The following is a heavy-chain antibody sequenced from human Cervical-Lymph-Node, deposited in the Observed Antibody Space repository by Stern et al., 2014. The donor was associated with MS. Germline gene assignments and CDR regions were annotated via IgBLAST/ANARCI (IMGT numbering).Heavy chain of an antibody. CDR2: LNPNSDDP. CDR1: GYDFTGFF. D-gene: IGHD2/OR15-2a*01. Sequence: VQLLQSGAKMKKPGASVKVSCTASGYDFTGFFIHWVRQVPGQGLEWMGRLNPNSDDPTYAQNFQDRVTLTRDTSISTAYLELSRLTSADTAVYYCAREATRIIVGIDYWGQGTQVTVSS. CDR3: AREATRIIVGIDY. V-gene: IGHV1-2*06. J-gene: IGHJ4*02.